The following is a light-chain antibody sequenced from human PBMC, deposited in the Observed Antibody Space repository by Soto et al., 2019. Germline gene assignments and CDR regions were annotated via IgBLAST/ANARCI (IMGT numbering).Light chain of an antibody. CDR2: GVV. V-gene: IGLV2-11*01. Sequence: QSVLTQPRSVSGSPGQSVTISCTGTGNDVGAYNYVSWYQQHPGRPPKLLIYGVVRWPSGVPDRFSGSKSGNTASLTISGLQAEDEAYYFSCSYAGGYTYLFGTGTKLTVL. CDR1: GNDVGAYNY. J-gene: IGLJ1*01. CDR3: CSYAGGYTYL.